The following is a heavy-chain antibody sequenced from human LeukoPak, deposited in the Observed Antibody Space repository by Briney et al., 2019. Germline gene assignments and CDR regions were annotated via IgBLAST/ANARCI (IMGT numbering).Heavy chain of an antibody. J-gene: IGHJ4*02. V-gene: IGHV4-39*07. CDR1: GGSISSISYY. Sequence: PSETLSLTCTVSGGSISSISYYWGWIRQPPGKGLEWIGSIYYSGSTYYNPSLKSRVTISVDTSKNQFSLKLSSVTAADTAVYYCARGSGWWGPPAYYFDYWGQGTLVTVSS. CDR2: IYYSGST. CDR3: ARGSGWWGPPAYYFDY. D-gene: IGHD6-19*01.